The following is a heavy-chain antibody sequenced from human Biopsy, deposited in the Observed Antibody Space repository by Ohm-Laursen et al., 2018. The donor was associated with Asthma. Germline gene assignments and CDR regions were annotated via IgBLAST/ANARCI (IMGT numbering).Heavy chain of an antibody. CDR2: IYSGGTS. Sequence: SLRLSCTASGFTVSRDYMFWVRQAPGKGLEWVSVIYSGGTSHTADSVRGRFTISRDYSKNTLYLQMHSLRAEDTAVYYCARISGHRGYWGQGTLVTVSS. V-gene: IGHV3-53*01. CDR3: ARISGHRGY. J-gene: IGHJ4*02. D-gene: IGHD5-12*01. CDR1: GFTVSRDY.